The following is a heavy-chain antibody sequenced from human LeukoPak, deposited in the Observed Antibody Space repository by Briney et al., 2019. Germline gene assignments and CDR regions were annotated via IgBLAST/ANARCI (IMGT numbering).Heavy chain of an antibody. CDR2: IYYSGCT. V-gene: IGHV4-59*12. D-gene: IGHD2-15*01. CDR3: ARRTGSNTKSYYFDN. J-gene: IGHJ4*02. CDR1: GGSISNYY. Sequence: SVTLSLTCTVSGGSISNYYWSWVRQTPGQGLEWIGHIYYSGCTNYTPSLKRRVTISVDTSKNQFSLKLSSVTAADTAVYYCARRTGSNTKSYYFDNWGQGTLVTVSS.